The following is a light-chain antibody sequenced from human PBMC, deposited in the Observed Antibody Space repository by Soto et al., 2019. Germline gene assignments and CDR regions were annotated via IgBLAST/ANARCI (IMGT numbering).Light chain of an antibody. J-gene: IGLJ2*01. CDR1: RSDVGGYKY. Sequence: QSALTQPRSVSGSPGQSVAISCTGSRSDVGGYKYVSWYQQFPCKAPKLIIYDVSRRPSGVPDRFSGSKSGNTASLTISGLQAEDEGDYYCCSYGGGRTPLGFGGGTKVTVL. CDR2: DVS. CDR3: CSYGGGRTPLG. V-gene: IGLV2-11*01.